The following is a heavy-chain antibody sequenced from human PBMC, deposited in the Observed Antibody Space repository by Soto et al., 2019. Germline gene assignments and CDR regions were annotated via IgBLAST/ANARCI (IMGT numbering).Heavy chain of an antibody. CDR1: GFSFNDNH. Sequence: VQLVESGGDLIQPGGSLRLSCAASGFSFNDNHMTWVRQAPGRGPEWVSTIYYNGNTYHADSVKGRFTISRDTSKNMLYLQMNSLRAEDTAVYYCATGVDTAKAGYWGKGTLVTVSS. D-gene: IGHD5-18*01. CDR3: ATGVDTAKAGY. CDR2: IYYNGNT. V-gene: IGHV3-53*01. J-gene: IGHJ4*02.